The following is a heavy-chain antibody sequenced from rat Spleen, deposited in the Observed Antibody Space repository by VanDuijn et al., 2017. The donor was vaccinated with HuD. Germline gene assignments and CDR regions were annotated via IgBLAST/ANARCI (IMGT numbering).Heavy chain of an antibody. Sequence: EVQLVESGGGLVQPGRSLKLSCAASGFTFSNYGMHWIRQAPTKGLELVASISPSGGSTYYRDSVKGRFTTSRDNAKSPLYLQMNSLRSEDKATYYCTRRATTRVGYLYFDFWGPGTMVTVSS. J-gene: IGHJ1*01. CDR1: GFTFSNYG. CDR3: TRRATTRVGYLYFDF. V-gene: IGHV5-19*01. D-gene: IGHD1-4*01. CDR2: ISPSGGST.